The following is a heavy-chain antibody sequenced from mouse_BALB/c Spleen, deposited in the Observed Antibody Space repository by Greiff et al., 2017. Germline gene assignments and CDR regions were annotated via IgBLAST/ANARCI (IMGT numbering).Heavy chain of an antibody. CDR2: IDPENGNT. Sequence: EVQLQQSGAELVRPGALVKLSCKASGFNIKDYYMHWVKQRPEQGLEWIGWIDPENGNTIYDPKFQGKASITADTSSNTAYLQLSSLTSEDTAVYYCASIHYGNPAMDYWGQGTSVTVSS. D-gene: IGHD2-1*01. J-gene: IGHJ4*01. CDR1: GFNIKDYY. CDR3: ASIHYGNPAMDY. V-gene: IGHV14-1*02.